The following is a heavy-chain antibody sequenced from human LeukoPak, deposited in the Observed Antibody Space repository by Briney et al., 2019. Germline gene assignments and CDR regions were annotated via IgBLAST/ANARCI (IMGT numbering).Heavy chain of an antibody. CDR1: GFSFSNYW. CDR2: MKQDGSEK. CDR3: ARSRLGSGGYAFDM. V-gene: IGHV3-7*01. D-gene: IGHD3-10*01. J-gene: IGHJ3*02. Sequence: GGSLRLSCAASGFSFSNYWMSWVRQAPGKGLEWVANMKQDGSEKYYLDSVQGRFTISRDNAKNSLYLLMNSLRAEDTAVFYCARSRLGSGGYAFDMWGQGTMVTVSS.